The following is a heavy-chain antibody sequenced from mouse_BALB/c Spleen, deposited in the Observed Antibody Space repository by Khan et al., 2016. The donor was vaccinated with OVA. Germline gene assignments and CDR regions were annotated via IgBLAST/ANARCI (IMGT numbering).Heavy chain of an antibody. Sequence: VRLQQSGAELVRPGALVKLSCKASGFNIKDYYMNWVKQRPEQGLEWIGWIDPENGNSIYDPKFQGKASIAKETSSNTAYLQLSSLTSEDTAVYYCVRRGYGNFWFAYWGQGTLVTVSA. J-gene: IGHJ3*01. V-gene: IGHV14-1*02. D-gene: IGHD2-1*01. CDR3: VRRGYGNFWFAY. CDR2: IDPENGNS. CDR1: GFNIKDYY.